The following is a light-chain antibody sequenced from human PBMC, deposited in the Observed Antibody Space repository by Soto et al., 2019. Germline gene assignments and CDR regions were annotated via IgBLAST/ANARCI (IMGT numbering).Light chain of an antibody. J-gene: IGKJ1*01. CDR1: QSVTNSF. Sequence: EIVLAQSPGTLSLSPGERATLSCRASQSVTNSFLAWYQQKPGQAPRLLIYGASGKATGIPDMFTGSGSGTDFTLTISRLEPEDFAVYYCQQYVSSPWAFGQGTKVEI. CDR3: QQYVSSPWA. CDR2: GAS. V-gene: IGKV3-20*01.